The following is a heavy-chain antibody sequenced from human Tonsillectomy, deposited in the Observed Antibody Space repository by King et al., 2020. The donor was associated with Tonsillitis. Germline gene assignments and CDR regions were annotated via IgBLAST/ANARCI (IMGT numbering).Heavy chain of an antibody. D-gene: IGHD6-19*01. CDR3: TTVPVWGRLAVAADLDY. Sequence: VQLVESGGGLVKPGGSLRLSCAASGFTFSNAWMSWVRQAPGKGLEWVGRIKSKTDGGTTDYAAPVKGRFTISRDDSKTTLYLQMNSLKSEDTAGDYCTTVPVWGRLAVAADLDYWGQGTLVTVSS. CDR2: IKSKTDGGTT. CDR1: GFTFSNAW. V-gene: IGHV3-15*01. J-gene: IGHJ4*02.